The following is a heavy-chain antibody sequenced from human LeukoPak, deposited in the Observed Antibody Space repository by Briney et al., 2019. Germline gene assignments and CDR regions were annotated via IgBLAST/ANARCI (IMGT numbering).Heavy chain of an antibody. CDR3: ARRRLSGNNWFDP. CDR2: INTNTGNP. Sequence: VASVKVSCKASGYTFTSYAMNWVRQAPGQGLEWMGWINTNTGNPTYAQGFTGRFVFSLDTSVSTTYLQISSLQAEGTAVYYCARRRLSGNNWFDPWGQGTLVTVSS. D-gene: IGHD3-16*02. V-gene: IGHV7-4-1*02. J-gene: IGHJ5*02. CDR1: GYTFTSYA.